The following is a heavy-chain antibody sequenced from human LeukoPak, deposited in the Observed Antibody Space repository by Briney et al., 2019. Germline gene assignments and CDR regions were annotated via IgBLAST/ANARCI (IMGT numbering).Heavy chain of an antibody. J-gene: IGHJ4*02. CDR2: IYSGGST. Sequence: PGGSLRLSCAASGFTFSSYGMHWVRQAPGKGPEWVSVIYSGGSTYYADSVKGRFTISRDNSKNTLYLQMNSLRAEDTAVYYCASGYSSSWYIYWGQGTLVTVSS. CDR3: ASGYSSSWYIY. V-gene: IGHV3-NL1*01. D-gene: IGHD6-13*01. CDR1: GFTFSSYG.